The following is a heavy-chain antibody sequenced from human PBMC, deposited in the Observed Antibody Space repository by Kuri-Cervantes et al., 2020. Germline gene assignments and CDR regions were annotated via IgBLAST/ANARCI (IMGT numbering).Heavy chain of an antibody. Sequence: SVKVSCKASGGTFSSYAISWVRQAPGQGLEWMGGIIPIFGTANYAQKFQGRVTMTRDTSTSTVYMELSSLRSEDTAVYYCARVGEYYYDSSGYSFDYWGQGTLVTVSS. J-gene: IGHJ4*02. V-gene: IGHV1-69*05. CDR1: GGTFSSYA. D-gene: IGHD3-22*01. CDR2: IIPIFGTA. CDR3: ARVGEYYYDSSGYSFDY.